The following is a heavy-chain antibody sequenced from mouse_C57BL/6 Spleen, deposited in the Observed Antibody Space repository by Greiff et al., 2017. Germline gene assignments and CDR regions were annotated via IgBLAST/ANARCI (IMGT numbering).Heavy chain of an antibody. CDR3: ARETAQATAMDY. Sequence: EESGPGLVKPSQSLSLTCSVTGYSITSGYYWNWIRQFPGNKLEWMGYISYDGSNNYNPSLKNRISITRDTSKNQFFLKLNSVTTEDTATYYCARETAQATAMDYWGQGTSVTVSS. D-gene: IGHD3-2*02. CDR1: GYSITSGYY. CDR2: ISYDGSN. J-gene: IGHJ4*01. V-gene: IGHV3-6*01.